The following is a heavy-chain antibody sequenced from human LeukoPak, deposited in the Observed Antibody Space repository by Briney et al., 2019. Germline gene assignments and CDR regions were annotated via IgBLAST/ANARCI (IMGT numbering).Heavy chain of an antibody. J-gene: IGHJ3*02. Sequence: XHWXRXAPXQXXXXMXCINAGNGNTKYSQKFQGRVTITRDTSASTAYMELSSLRSEDTAVYYCARGEQWLTNDAFDIWGQGTMVTVSS. CDR2: INAGNGNT. D-gene: IGHD6-19*01. V-gene: IGHV1-3*01. CDR3: ARGEQWLTNDAFDI.